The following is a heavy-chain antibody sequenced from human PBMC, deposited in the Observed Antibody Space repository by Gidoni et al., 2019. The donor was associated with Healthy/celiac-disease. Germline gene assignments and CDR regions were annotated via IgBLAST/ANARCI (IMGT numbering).Heavy chain of an antibody. Sequence: EVQLVQSGAEVKKPGESLKISCKGSGYSFTSSWIGWVRQMPGNGLEWMGIIYPGDSDTRYSPSVQGQVTISADKSISTAYLQWSSLKASDTAMYYCARHWGWGGITGTTIYYGMDVWGQGTTVTVSS. CDR1: GYSFTSSW. CDR2: IYPGDSDT. D-gene: IGHD1-7*01. CDR3: ARHWGWGGITGTTIYYGMDV. V-gene: IGHV5-51*01. J-gene: IGHJ6*02.